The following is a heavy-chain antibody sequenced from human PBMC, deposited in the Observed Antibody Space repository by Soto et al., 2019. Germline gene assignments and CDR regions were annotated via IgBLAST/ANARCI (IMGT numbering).Heavy chain of an antibody. D-gene: IGHD2-15*01. J-gene: IGHJ4*02. CDR3: ARASVGYCSGGSCYPRGRSRGNEVYYFDY. CDR1: GGSFSGYY. V-gene: IGHV4-34*01. Sequence: SETLSLTCAVYGGSFSGYYWSWIRQPPGKGLEWIGEINHSGSTNYNPSLKSRVTISVDTSKNQFSLKLSSVTAADTAVYYCARASVGYCSGGSCYPRGRSRGNEVYYFDYWGQGTLVTVSS. CDR2: INHSGST.